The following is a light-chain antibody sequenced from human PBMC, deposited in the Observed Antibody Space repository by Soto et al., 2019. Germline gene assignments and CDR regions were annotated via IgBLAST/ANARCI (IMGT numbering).Light chain of an antibody. V-gene: IGLV2-8*01. CDR3: MSYAGSSNV. CDR1: SSDVGGYNY. Sequence: QSVLTQPPSASGSPGQSVTISCTGTSSDVGGYNYLSWYQHRPGKAPQLIIYEVTKRPSGVPNRFFGSKSGNTASLTVSGLQAEDEADYFCMSYAGSSNVFGTGTKVTVL. CDR2: EVT. J-gene: IGLJ1*01.